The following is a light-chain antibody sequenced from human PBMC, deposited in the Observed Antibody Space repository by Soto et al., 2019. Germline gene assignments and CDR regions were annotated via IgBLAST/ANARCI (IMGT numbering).Light chain of an antibody. J-gene: IGLJ3*02. V-gene: IGLV2-18*02. CDR2: EVS. Sequence: QSALTQPPSVSGSPGQSVTISCTGTSSDVGSYNRVSWYQQPPGTAPKLMIYEVSNRPSGVPDRFSGSKSGNTASLTISGLQAEDEADYDCSSYTSSSTGVFGGGTKLTVL. CDR1: SSDVGSYNR. CDR3: SSYTSSSTGV.